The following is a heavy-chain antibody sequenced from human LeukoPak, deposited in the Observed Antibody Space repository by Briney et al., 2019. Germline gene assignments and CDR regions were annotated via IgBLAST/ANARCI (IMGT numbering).Heavy chain of an antibody. CDR3: AKDHYWSIDY. J-gene: IGHJ4*02. CDR1: GFTVSSNY. D-gene: IGHD3-3*01. V-gene: IGHV3-23*01. Sequence: GGSLRLSCAASGFTVSSNYMSWVRQAPGKGLEWVSVISGSGGNTYYADSVKGRFAISRDNSKNTLYLQMNSLRAEDTGVYYCAKDHYWSIDYWGRGTLVTVSS. CDR2: ISGSGGNT.